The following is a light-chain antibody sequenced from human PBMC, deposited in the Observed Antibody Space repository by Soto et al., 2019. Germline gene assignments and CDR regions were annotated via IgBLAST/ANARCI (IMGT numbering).Light chain of an antibody. CDR2: AAS. V-gene: IGKV1-39*01. CDR1: QSISSY. CDR3: QQSYSRPLT. J-gene: IGKJ4*01. Sequence: DIQMTQSPSSLSASVGDRVTITCRASQSISSYLNWYQHKPGKAPKVLVSAASSLQSGVPPRFSGSGSGTDFTLTISSLQPEDFATYYCQQSYSRPLTFGGGTKVDIK.